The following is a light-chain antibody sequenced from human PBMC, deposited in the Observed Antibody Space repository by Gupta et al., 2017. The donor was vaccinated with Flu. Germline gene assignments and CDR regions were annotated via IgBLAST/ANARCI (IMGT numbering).Light chain of an antibody. V-gene: IGKV3-11*01. CDR1: QSVSRY. Sequence: ERSTPPCSASQSVSRYLSWYQQKPGQAPRLLIYDASNRATGIPARFSGSGSGTDFTLTISSREPEDFAVYYCQQRSDRPPYTFGQGTKLQIK. CDR2: DAS. CDR3: QQRSDRPPYT. J-gene: IGKJ2*01.